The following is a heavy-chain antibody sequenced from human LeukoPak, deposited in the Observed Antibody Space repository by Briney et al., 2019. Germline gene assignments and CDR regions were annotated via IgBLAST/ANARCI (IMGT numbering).Heavy chain of an antibody. CDR1: GYTFTGYY. J-gene: IGHJ5*02. V-gene: IGHV1-2*02. CDR2: INPNSGGT. Sequence: ASVKVSCKASGYTFTGYYMHWVRQAPGQGLEWMGWINPNSGGTNYAQKFQGRVTMTRDTSISTAYMELSRLRSDDTAVYYCARVSRRGAPQDWFDPWGQGTLVTVSS. D-gene: IGHD1-26*01. CDR3: ARVSRRGAPQDWFDP.